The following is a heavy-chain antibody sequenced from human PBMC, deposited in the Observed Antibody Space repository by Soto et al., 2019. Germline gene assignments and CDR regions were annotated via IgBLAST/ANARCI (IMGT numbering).Heavy chain of an antibody. CDR3: ARGTKGSSWNGVGWFDP. J-gene: IGHJ5*02. CDR2: INHSGST. CDR1: GGSFSGYY. Sequence: QVQLQQWGAGLLKPSETLSLTCAVYGGSFSGYYWSWIRQPPGKGLEWIGEINHSGSTNYNPSLKSRATISVDTSKNQFSRKLSSVTAADTAVYYCARGTKGSSWNGVGWFDPWGQGTLVTVSS. D-gene: IGHD6-13*01. V-gene: IGHV4-34*01.